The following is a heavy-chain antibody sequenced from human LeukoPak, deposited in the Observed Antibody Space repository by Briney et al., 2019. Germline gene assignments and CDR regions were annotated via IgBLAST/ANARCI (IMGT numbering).Heavy chain of an antibody. V-gene: IGHV3-48*03. Sequence: VGSLRLSCAASGFTFSSYETNWVRQAPGKGLEWFSYISSSGSTIYYADSVKGRFTISRDNAKNSLYLQMNSLRAEDTAVYYCARETEIAAAVDYWGQGTLVTVSS. CDR2: ISSSGSTI. CDR3: ARETEIAAAVDY. D-gene: IGHD6-13*01. CDR1: GFTFSSYE. J-gene: IGHJ4*02.